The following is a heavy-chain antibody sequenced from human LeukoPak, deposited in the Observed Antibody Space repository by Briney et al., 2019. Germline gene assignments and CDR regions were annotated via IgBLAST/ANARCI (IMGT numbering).Heavy chain of an antibody. V-gene: IGHV1-69*13. J-gene: IGHJ4*02. D-gene: IGHD6-13*01. CDR2: IIPIFGTA. CDR1: GGTFSSYA. Sequence: ASVKVSCKAPGGTFSSYAISWVRQAPGQGLEWMGGIIPIFGTANYAQKFQGRVTITADESTSTAYMELSSLRSEDTAVYYCARVPGAAAGTGDYWGQGTLVTVSS. CDR3: ARVPGAAAGTGDY.